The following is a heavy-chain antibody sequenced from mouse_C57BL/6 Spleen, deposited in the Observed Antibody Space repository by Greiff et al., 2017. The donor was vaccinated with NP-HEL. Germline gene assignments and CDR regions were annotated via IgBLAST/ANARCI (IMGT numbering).Heavy chain of an antibody. CDR1: GYTFTSYW. J-gene: IGHJ2*01. CDR3: ARSDNWGGEDY. CDR2: IDPSDSYT. D-gene: IGHD4-1*01. V-gene: IGHV1-50*01. Sequence: VQLQQPGAELVKPGASVKLSCKASGYTFTSYWMQWVKQRPGQGLEWIGEIDPSDSYTNYNQKFKGKATLTVDTSSSTAYMQLSSLTSEDSAVYYCARSDNWGGEDYWGQGTTLTVSS.